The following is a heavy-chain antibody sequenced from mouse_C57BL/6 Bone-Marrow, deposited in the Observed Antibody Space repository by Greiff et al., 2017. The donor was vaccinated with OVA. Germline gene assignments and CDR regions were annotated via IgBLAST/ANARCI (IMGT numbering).Heavy chain of an antibody. CDR3: ARGATVNAY. J-gene: IGHJ3*01. CDR2: ISDGGSYT. CDR1: GFTFSSYA. D-gene: IGHD1-1*01. Sequence: EVMLVESGGGLVKPGGSLKLSCAASGFTFSSYAMSWVRQTPEKRLEWVATISDGGSYTYYPDNVKGRFTISRDNATNNLYLQMSHLKSEDTAMYYCARGATVNAYWGQGTLVTVSA. V-gene: IGHV5-4*03.